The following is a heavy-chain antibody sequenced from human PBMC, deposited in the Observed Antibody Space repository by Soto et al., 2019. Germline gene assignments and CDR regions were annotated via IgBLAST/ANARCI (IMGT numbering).Heavy chain of an antibody. V-gene: IGHV4-4*02. CDR2: IFYSGST. Sequence: SETLSLTCAVSGGSISSGNWCWSWVRQSPGKGLEWIGEIFYSGSTSYNPSLRSRVTISADKSKNQFSLKLTSVTAADTLFFSCAGLFPYVSSGYHLNYLGQEPLVTVSS. CDR1: GGSISSGNW. J-gene: IGHJ4*02. D-gene: IGHD3-22*01. CDR3: AGLFPYVSSGYHLNY.